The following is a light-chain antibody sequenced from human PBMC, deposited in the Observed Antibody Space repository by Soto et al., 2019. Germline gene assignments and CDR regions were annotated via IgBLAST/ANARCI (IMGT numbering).Light chain of an antibody. CDR1: SSNIGAGYD. CDR3: QSYDVSLTAYV. J-gene: IGLJ1*01. V-gene: IGLV1-40*01. CDR2: GNI. Sequence: QSALTQPRSVSGAPGPRVTFSCTGSSSNIGAGYDVHWYQQFPGTAPKLLISGNIKRPSGIPDPFSGSKSGTSASLAITGLQTDDEADYYCQSYDVSLTAYVFGTGTKVTVL.